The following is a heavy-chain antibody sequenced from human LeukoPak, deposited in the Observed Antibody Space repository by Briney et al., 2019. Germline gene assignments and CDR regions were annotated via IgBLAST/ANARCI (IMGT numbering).Heavy chain of an antibody. J-gene: IGHJ4*02. CDR2: ISYGGSNK. Sequence: PGRSLRLSCAASGFTFSSYAMHWVRQAPGKGLEWVAVISYGGSNKYYADSVKGRFTISRDNSKNTLYLQMNSLRAEDTAVYYCASEYQLLDKLFDYWGQGTLVTVSS. V-gene: IGHV3-30*01. CDR1: GFTFSSYA. D-gene: IGHD2-2*01. CDR3: ASEYQLLDKLFDY.